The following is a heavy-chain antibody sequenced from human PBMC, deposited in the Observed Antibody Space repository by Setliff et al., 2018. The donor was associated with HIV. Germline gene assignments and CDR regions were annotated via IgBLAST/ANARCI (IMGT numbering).Heavy chain of an antibody. CDR1: GGTFSNYA. J-gene: IGHJ4*02. V-gene: IGHV1-69*05. CDR2: IIPIFGSI. D-gene: IGHD6-19*01. CDR3: ARDASTGWRTMGFDY. Sequence: SVKVSCKASGGTFSNYAISWVRQAPGQGLEWMGGIIPIFGSINYAQKFQGRVTITTDESTSTAYMELSSLRSDDTAVYYCARDASTGWRTMGFDYWGQGTLVTVSS.